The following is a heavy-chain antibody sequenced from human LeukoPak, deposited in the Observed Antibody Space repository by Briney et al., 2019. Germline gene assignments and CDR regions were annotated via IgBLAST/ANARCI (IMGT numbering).Heavy chain of an antibody. Sequence: GSLRLSCAASGFTFSTYWMSWVRQAPGKGLEWIGSIYHSGSTYYNPSLKSRVTISVDTSKNQFSLKLSSVTAADTAVYYCARDRRSSSSSFLRNWGQGTLVTVSS. V-gene: IGHV4-38-2*02. D-gene: IGHD6-6*01. J-gene: IGHJ4*02. CDR3: ARDRRSSSSSFLRN. CDR2: IYHSGST. CDR1: GFTFSTYW.